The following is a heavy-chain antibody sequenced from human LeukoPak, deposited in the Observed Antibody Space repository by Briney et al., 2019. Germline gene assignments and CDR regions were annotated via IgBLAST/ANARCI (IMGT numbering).Heavy chain of an antibody. V-gene: IGHV1-69*13. Sequence: GASVKVSCKASGGTFSSYAISWVRQAPGQGLEWMGGIIPIFGTANYAQKFQGRVTITADGSTSTAYMELSSLRSEDTAVYYCARAGQFDGIVVTPPAIVGDYWGQGTLVTVSS. D-gene: IGHD2-2*01. CDR1: GGTFSSYA. CDR2: IIPIFGTA. CDR3: ARAGQFDGIVVTPPAIVGDY. J-gene: IGHJ4*02.